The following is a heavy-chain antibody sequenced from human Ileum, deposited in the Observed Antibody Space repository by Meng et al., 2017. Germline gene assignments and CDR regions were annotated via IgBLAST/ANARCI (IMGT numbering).Heavy chain of an antibody. D-gene: IGHD3-16*02. Sequence: GESLKISCAASGFSVTTYSVTWVRQAPGKGLEWVSIIGTRTYYGDSVKGRFSVSRDNSKNTLYLQMNSLRAEDTAVYYCAKSLLSWSERAFDIWGQGTMVTVSS. V-gene: IGHV3-23*03. CDR1: GFSVTTYS. CDR3: AKSLLSWSERAFDI. J-gene: IGHJ3*02. CDR2: IIGTRT.